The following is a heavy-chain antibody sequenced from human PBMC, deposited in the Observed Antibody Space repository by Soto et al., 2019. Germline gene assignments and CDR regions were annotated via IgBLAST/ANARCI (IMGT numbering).Heavy chain of an antibody. Sequence: ASVKVSCKASGDTFTGYYIHWVRQAPGQGLEWMGWINPTSGVTSYAPKFRGRVTMTRDTSISTAYMDLRSLRSDDTAVFFCARVPIAAHIDYWGQGTLVTVSS. CDR1: GDTFTGYY. V-gene: IGHV1-2*02. D-gene: IGHD6-6*01. CDR3: ARVPIAAHIDY. J-gene: IGHJ4*02. CDR2: INPTSGVT.